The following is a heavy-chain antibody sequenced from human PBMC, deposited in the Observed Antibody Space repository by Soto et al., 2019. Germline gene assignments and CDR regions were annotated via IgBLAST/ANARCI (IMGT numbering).Heavy chain of an antibody. CDR3: ARDRNLWSCSRKPHGIGV. D-gene: IGHD3-3*01. V-gene: IGHV3-48*03. CDR1: GFTFSSYE. Sequence: PGGSLRLSCAASGFTFSSYEMNWVRQAPGKGLEWVSYISSSGSTIYYADSVKGRFTISRDNAKNSLYLQMNSLSAGDTAVYYCARDRNLWSCSRKPHGIGVWGQGTTVTVSS. CDR2: ISSSGSTI. J-gene: IGHJ6*02.